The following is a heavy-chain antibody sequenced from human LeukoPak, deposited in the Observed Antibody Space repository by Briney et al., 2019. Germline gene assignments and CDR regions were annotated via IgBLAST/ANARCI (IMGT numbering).Heavy chain of an antibody. D-gene: IGHD5-12*01. Sequence: QPGGSLRLSCAASGFTFSSHWMHSVRQAPGKGLVWVSRISTDGRTATYADSVKGRFTISRDNAKNTLYLQMNSLRAEDTAVYYCARDLDGYRSGNGAWGQGTLVTVSS. V-gene: IGHV3-74*01. CDR3: ARDLDGYRSGNGA. J-gene: IGHJ5*02. CDR2: ISTDGRTA. CDR1: GFTFSSHW.